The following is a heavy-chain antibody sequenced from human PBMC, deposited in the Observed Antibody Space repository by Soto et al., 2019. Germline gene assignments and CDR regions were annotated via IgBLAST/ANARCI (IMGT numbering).Heavy chain of an antibody. CDR2: IDDSGGNT. Sequence: GRSLRLSWEVAGGTFINYAMSWVRQTQGKGLEWVSGIDDSGGNTYYADSMKGRFSISRDNSKNTLYLQMNGLRVEDTAVYYCAKDVYRSATMPCFDTWGQGTLVTVSS. CDR3: AKDVYRSATMPCFDT. J-gene: IGHJ5*02. D-gene: IGHD2-2*01. V-gene: IGHV3-23*01. CDR1: GGTFINYA.